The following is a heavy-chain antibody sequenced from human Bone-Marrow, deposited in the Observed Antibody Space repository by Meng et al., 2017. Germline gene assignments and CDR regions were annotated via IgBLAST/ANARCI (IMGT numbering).Heavy chain of an antibody. CDR2: VWHSGAS. Sequence: VQLQESDPGRVKPSEPLSLTCAVSGDSITGANWWSWVRQTPGKGLEWIGEVWHSGASTYNPSLQGRVTMSVDKSKNQFSLILTSVTAADTAIYYCASRYQLPTHFDYWGQGALVTVSS. CDR1: GDSITGANW. J-gene: IGHJ4*02. D-gene: IGHD2-2*01. V-gene: IGHV4-4*02. CDR3: ASRYQLPTHFDY.